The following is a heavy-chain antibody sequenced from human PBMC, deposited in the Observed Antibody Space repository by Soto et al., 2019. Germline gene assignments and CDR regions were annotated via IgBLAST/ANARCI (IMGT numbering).Heavy chain of an antibody. D-gene: IGHD3-22*01. V-gene: IGHV1-69*06. CDR2: IIPIFGTA. J-gene: IGHJ4*02. CDR1: GGTFSSYA. Sequence: ASVKVSCKASGGTFSSYAISWVRQAPGQGLEWMGGIIPIFGTANYAQKFQGRVTITADKSTGTAYMELSSLRSEDTAVYYCARERIYYDRSGYLAPGGIDYWGQGTLVTVSS. CDR3: ARERIYYDRSGYLAPGGIDY.